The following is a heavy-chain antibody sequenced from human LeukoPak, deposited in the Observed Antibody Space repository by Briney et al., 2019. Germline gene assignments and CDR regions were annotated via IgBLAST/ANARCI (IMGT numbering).Heavy chain of an antibody. CDR2: IYYSGST. CDR3: AVTTYHYYGMDV. CDR1: GGSISSSSYY. V-gene: IGHV4-39*07. Sequence: SETLSLTCTVSGGSISSSSYYWGWIRQPPGKGLEWIGSIYYSGSTYYNPSLKSRVTISVDTSKNQFSLKLSSVTAADTAVYYCAVTTYHYYGMDVWGQGTTVTVSS. J-gene: IGHJ6*02. D-gene: IGHD4-17*01.